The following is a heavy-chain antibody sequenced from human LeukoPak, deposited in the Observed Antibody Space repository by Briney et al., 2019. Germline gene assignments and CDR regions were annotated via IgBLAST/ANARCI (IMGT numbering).Heavy chain of an antibody. J-gene: IGHJ4*02. CDR1: GFTFSSYW. CDR3: ERLGPMEWLSSLYFDY. CDR2: INSDGSST. Sequence: GGSLRLSCAASGFTFSSYWMHWVRQAPGKGLVWVSLINSDGSSTSYADSVKGRFTISRDNAKNTLYLQMNSLRGEDTAVYYCERLGPMEWLSSLYFDYWGQGTLVTVSS. D-gene: IGHD3-3*01. V-gene: IGHV3-74*01.